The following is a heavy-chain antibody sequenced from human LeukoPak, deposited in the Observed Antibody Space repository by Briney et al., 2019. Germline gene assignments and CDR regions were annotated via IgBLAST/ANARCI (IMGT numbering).Heavy chain of an antibody. V-gene: IGHV3-74*01. CDR2: INPDGSRT. D-gene: IGHD2-21*01. CDR3: ARDFLFRGY. CDR1: GFTFGSYW. Sequence: GGSLRLSCAASGFTFGSYWMHWVRQAPGEGLEWVSRINPDGSRTSNADSVKGRFTISRDNAKNTLYLQMNSLRVDDTAVYYCARDFLFRGYWGQGTLVTASS. J-gene: IGHJ4*02.